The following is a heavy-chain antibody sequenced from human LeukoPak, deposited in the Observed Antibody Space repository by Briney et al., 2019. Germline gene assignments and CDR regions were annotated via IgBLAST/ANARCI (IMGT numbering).Heavy chain of an antibody. Sequence: GASVTVSCKASGYTFTGYYMHWVRQAPGQGLEWMGWINPNSGGTNYAQKFQGRVTMTRDTSISTGYMELSRLRSDDTAVYYCARATDDSSGYSLVFDSWGQGTLVTVSS. CDR2: INPNSGGT. J-gene: IGHJ4*02. D-gene: IGHD3-22*01. CDR3: ARATDDSSGYSLVFDS. V-gene: IGHV1-2*02. CDR1: GYTFTGYY.